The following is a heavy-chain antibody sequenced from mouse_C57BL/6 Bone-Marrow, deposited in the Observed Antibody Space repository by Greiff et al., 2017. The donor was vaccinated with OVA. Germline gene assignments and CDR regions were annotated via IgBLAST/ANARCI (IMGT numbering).Heavy chain of an antibody. V-gene: IGHV5-4*01. CDR1: GFTFSSYA. CDR3: AREGTGTAWFAY. CDR2: ISDGGSYT. Sequence: EVQLVDSGGGLVKPGGSLKLSCAASGFTFSSYAMSWVRQTPEKRLEWVATISDGGSYTYYPDNVKGRFTISRDNAKNNLYLQMSHLKSEDTAMYYCAREGTGTAWFAYWGQGTLVTVSA. J-gene: IGHJ3*01. D-gene: IGHD4-1*01.